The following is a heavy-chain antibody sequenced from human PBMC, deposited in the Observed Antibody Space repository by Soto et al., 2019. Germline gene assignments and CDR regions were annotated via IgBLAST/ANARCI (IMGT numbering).Heavy chain of an antibody. D-gene: IGHD3-10*01. CDR3: ARGILWFGELFRVLDV. Sequence: SETLSLTCTVSGGSISSSSYYWGGIRQPPGKGLEWIGSIYYSGSTYYNPSLKSRVTISVDTSKNQFSLKLSSVTAADTAVYYCARGILWFGELFRVLDVRGQGTTVTVSS. CDR1: GGSISSSSYY. CDR2: IYYSGST. J-gene: IGHJ6*02. V-gene: IGHV4-39*01.